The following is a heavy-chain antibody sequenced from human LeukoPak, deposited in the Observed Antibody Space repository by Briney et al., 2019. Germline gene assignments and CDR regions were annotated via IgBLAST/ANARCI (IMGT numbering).Heavy chain of an antibody. CDR3: ARKGSGWQFDY. CDR2: ISSGSGSYI. Sequence: GGSLRLSCAVSGFILSSYSMNWVRQAPGKGLEWVSSISSGSGSYIYYTDSVKGRFTISRDNAKNSLYLQMNTLGAEDTAVYYCARKGSGWQFDYWGQGSLVTVSS. D-gene: IGHD6-19*01. V-gene: IGHV3-21*01. CDR1: GFILSSYS. J-gene: IGHJ4*02.